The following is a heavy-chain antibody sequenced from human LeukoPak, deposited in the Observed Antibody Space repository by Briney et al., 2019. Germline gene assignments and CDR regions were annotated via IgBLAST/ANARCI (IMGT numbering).Heavy chain of an antibody. CDR2: MNPNSGNT. CDR3: ARVDQIEVAGKDAG. D-gene: IGHD6-19*01. Sequence: GASVKVSCKASGYTFTSYDINWVRQATGQGLGWMGWMNPNSGNTGYAQKFQGRVTMTRNTSISTAYMELSSLRSEDTAVYYCARVDQIEVAGKDAGWGQGTLVTVSS. J-gene: IGHJ4*02. V-gene: IGHV1-8*01. CDR1: GYTFTSYD.